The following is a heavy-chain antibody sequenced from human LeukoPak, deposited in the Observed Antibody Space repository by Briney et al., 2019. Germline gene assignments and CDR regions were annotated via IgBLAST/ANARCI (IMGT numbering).Heavy chain of an antibody. D-gene: IGHD4-23*01. CDR1: GFTFSTYS. Sequence: GGSLRLSCAASGFTFSTYSMNWVRQAPGKGLAWVSVISSSADSTYYADSVKGRFTISRDNSKNTLYLQMNNLRAEDTAVYYCAKPLEKYTYGGNFDYWGQGILVTVSS. J-gene: IGHJ4*02. CDR2: ISSSADST. V-gene: IGHV3-23*01. CDR3: AKPLEKYTYGGNFDY.